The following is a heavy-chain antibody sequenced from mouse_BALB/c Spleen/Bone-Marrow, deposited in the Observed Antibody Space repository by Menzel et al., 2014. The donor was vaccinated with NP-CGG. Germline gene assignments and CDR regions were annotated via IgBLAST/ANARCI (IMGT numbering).Heavy chain of an antibody. CDR3: ARSADWYFDV. Sequence: EVQLQQSGPGLVKPSQSLSLTRTVTGYSITSDYAWHWIRQFPGNKLEWMGYISYSGRSSYYPSLKSRISITRDTSKNQFFLQLNSVTTEDTATYYCARSADWYFDVWGAGTTVTVSS. J-gene: IGHJ1*01. CDR2: ISYSGRS. CDR1: GYSITSDYA. V-gene: IGHV3-2*02.